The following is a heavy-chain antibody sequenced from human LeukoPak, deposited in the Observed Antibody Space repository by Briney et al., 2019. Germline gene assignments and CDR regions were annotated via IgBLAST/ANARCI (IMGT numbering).Heavy chain of an antibody. V-gene: IGHV1-18*01. D-gene: IGHD1-26*01. J-gene: IGHJ4*02. CDR2: ISAYNGNT. CDR1: GYTFTSYG. CDR3: ARDLIVGATGYSSKPFDY. Sequence: ASVKVSCKASGYTFTSYGISWVRQAPGQGLEWMGWISAYNGNTNYAQKLQGRVTMTTDTSTSTAYMELRSLRSDDTAVYYCARDLIVGATGYSSKPFDYWGQGTLVTVSS.